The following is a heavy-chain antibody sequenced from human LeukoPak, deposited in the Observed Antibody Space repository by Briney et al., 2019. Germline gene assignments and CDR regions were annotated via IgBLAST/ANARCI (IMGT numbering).Heavy chain of an antibody. CDR1: GYTFTSYA. J-gene: IGHJ3*02. CDR2: INAGNGNT. V-gene: IGHV1-3*01. CDR3: ARGEELPRAFDI. D-gene: IGHD1-26*01. Sequence: ASVKVSCKASGYTFTSYAMHWVRQAPGQRLEWMGWINAGNGNTKYSQKFQGRVTITRDTSASTAYMELSSLRSEDTAVYYCARGEELPRAFDIWGQGTMVTVSS.